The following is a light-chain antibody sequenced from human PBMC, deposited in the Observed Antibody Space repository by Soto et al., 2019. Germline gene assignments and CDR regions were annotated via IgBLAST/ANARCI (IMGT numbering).Light chain of an antibody. J-gene: IGKJ5*01. CDR3: LRRSRWS. V-gene: IGKV3-11*01. Sequence: EMVLTQPPATLSLSPGERATLSCRASQSVSSYLAWYQQKPGQAPRLLIYDASNRATGIAARFSGSGSGTHFTLTIGSREPEDCAVYCCLRRSRWSFGQGTRLE. CDR2: DAS. CDR1: QSVSSY.